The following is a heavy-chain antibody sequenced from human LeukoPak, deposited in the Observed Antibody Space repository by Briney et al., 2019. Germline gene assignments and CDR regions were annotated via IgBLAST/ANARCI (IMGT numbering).Heavy chain of an antibody. CDR2: TYYRSKWYY. CDR3: ALACSEYHYGIDV. Sequence: SQTLSLTCAISGDSVSSISVAWNWIRQSPSRGLEWLGRTYYRSKWYYEYAVSVKGRININPDPSKNQFSLQLNSVTPEDTAVYYCALACSEYHYGIDVWGQGTTVTVSS. D-gene: IGHD3-10*02. J-gene: IGHJ6*02. CDR1: GDSVSSISVA. V-gene: IGHV6-1*01.